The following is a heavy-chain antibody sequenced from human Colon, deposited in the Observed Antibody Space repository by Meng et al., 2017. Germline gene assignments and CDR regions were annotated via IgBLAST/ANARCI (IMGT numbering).Heavy chain of an antibody. J-gene: IGHJ4*02. Sequence: GESLKISCAASGFAFKTYWMHWVRHVPGKGLVWVSRINPDGSLTSHADSVKGRFTISRDNAKNTLFLQMSSLRAEDTAVYYCVRDLGGHDGYWGQGTLVTVSS. V-gene: IGHV3-74*01. CDR2: INPDGSLT. D-gene: IGHD5-12*01. CDR1: GFAFKTYW. CDR3: VRDLGGHDGY.